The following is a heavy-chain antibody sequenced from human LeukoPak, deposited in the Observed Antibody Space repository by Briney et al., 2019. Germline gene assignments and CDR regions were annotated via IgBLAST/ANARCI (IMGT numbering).Heavy chain of an antibody. Sequence: SETLSLTCTVSGGSISSYYWSWIRQPPGKGLEWIGYIYYSGSTNYNPSLKSRVTISVDTSKNQFSLKLSSVTAADTAVYYCARVGNYDFWSGVFDWGQGTLVTVSS. CDR1: GGSISSYY. J-gene: IGHJ4*02. D-gene: IGHD3-3*01. V-gene: IGHV4-59*01. CDR2: IYYSGST. CDR3: ARVGNYDFWSGVFD.